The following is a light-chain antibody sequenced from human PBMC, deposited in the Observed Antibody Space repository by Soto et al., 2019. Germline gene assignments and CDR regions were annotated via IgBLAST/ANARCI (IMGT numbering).Light chain of an antibody. J-gene: IGLJ2*01. Sequence: QSVLTQPPSVSAAPGQKVTISCSGSSSNIGYNSVSWYQHLPGTAPKLLIYDNNNRPSGIPDRFSGSKSGTSATLGITGLQTGDEADYYCGTWDTSLSAGVFGGGTKLTVL. CDR2: DNN. CDR3: GTWDTSLSAGV. V-gene: IGLV1-51*01. CDR1: SSNIGYNS.